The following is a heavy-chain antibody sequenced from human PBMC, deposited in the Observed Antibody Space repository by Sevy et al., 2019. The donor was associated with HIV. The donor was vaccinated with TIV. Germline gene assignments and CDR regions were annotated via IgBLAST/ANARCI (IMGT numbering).Heavy chain of an antibody. CDR1: GFIFSNYW. D-gene: IGHD3-3*01. CDR2: INSDGNTI. J-gene: IGHJ4*02. V-gene: IGHV3-74*01. CDR3: ARGGGYYTSFDY. Sequence: GGSLRLSCAASGFIFSNYWMYWVRQVPGQGPVWVSHINSDGNTIRHADSVKGRFTISRDNAKNTLYLKMNSLRAEDTAMYYCARGGGYYTSFDYWGQGTLVTVSS.